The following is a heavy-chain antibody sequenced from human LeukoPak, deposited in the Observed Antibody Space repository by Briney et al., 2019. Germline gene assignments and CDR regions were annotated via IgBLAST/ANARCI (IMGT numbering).Heavy chain of an antibody. D-gene: IGHD3-3*01. Sequence: GGSLRLSCAASGFSFSSYGMHWLRQAPGKGLEWVAFIRNDGSTTYYADSVKGRFTISRDNSKNTLYLQMNSLRAEDTAVYYCAKEATIFGVVTTTGTWFDPWGQGTLVTVSS. CDR2: IRNDGSTT. CDR1: GFSFSSYG. J-gene: IGHJ5*02. CDR3: AKEATIFGVVTTTGTWFDP. V-gene: IGHV3-30*02.